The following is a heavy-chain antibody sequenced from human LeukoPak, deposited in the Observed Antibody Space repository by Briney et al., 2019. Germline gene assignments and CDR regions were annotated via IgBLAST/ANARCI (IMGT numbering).Heavy chain of an antibody. V-gene: IGHV1-18*01. CDR3: ARGQTVTTWEDEFDY. D-gene: IGHD4-17*01. J-gene: IGHJ4*02. CDR1: GYTFTSYG. CDR2: ISAYNGNT. Sequence: ASVKVSCKASGYTFTSYGISWVRQAPGQGLEWMGWISAYNGNTNYAQKLQGRVTMTTDTSTSTAYMELRSLRSDDTAVYYCARGQTVTTWEDEFDYWGQGTLVTVSS.